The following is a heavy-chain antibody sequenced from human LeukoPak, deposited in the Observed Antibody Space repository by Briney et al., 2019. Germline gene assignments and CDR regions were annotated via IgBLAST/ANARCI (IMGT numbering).Heavy chain of an antibody. D-gene: IGHD6-13*01. CDR2: IKQDGSEK. J-gene: IGHJ6*03. CDR3: ARDGYSSSQGYYYYYMDV. CDR1: GFTFSSYW. V-gene: IGHV3-7*01. Sequence: GGSLRLSCAASGFTFSSYWMSWVRQAPGKGLEWVANIKQDGSEKYYVDSVKGRFTISRDNAKNSLYLQMNSLRAEDTAVHYCARDGYSSSQGYYYYYMDVWGKGTTVTVSS.